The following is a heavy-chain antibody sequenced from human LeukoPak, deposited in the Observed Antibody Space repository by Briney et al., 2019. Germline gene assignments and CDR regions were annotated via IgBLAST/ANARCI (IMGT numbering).Heavy chain of an antibody. J-gene: IGHJ5*02. Sequence: SETLSLTCTVSGGSISSYYWSWIRQPPGKGLEWIGYIYYSGSTNYNPSLKSRVTISVDTSKNQFSLKLSSVTAADTAVYYCARGRPGYSSGWFTSWFDPWGQGTLVTVSS. CDR3: ARGRPGYSSGWFTSWFDP. CDR2: IYYSGST. V-gene: IGHV4-59*01. CDR1: GGSISSYY. D-gene: IGHD6-19*01.